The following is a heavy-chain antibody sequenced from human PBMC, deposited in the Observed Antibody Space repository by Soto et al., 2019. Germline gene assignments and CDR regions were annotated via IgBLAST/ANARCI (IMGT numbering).Heavy chain of an antibody. Sequence: QVQLVQSGAEVKKPGSSVKLSCKASGYNFIAYYIYWVRQAPGQGPESMGMINPSSGATNYAQKFQGRVTVTRDTSTSTAYLELSSLRSEDAAVYYCAKYCGGDCRHFDAWGQGTLVTVSS. D-gene: IGHD2-21*02. J-gene: IGHJ4*02. CDR2: INPSSGAT. V-gene: IGHV1-46*01. CDR3: AKYCGGDCRHFDA. CDR1: GYNFIAYY.